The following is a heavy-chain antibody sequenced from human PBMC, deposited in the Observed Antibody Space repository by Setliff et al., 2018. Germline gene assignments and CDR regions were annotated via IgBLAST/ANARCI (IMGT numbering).Heavy chain of an antibody. J-gene: IGHJ4*02. Sequence: PGGSLRLFCAASGFVVSNNEMSWVRQAPGKGLEWVSVTYSNGATNYADSVKGRFTVFRDNIKNTAFLQMNSLRADDTAMYYCVASPSNKNGHFEYWGQGTLVTVSS. CDR2: TYSNGAT. CDR3: VASPSNKNGHFEY. V-gene: IGHV3-66*03. CDR1: GFVVSNNE.